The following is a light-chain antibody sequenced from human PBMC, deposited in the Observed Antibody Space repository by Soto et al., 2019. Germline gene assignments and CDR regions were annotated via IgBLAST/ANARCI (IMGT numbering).Light chain of an antibody. J-gene: IGKJ3*01. CDR3: QHYSSSPPEFT. CDR1: QSVTSSY. V-gene: IGKV3-20*01. CDR2: GAS. Sequence: EIVLTQSPGTLPLSPGERATLSCRASQSVTSSYLAWYQQRPGQAPRLLIFGASYRATGIPGRFSGSGSGTDFTLTISRLEPEDFAVYYCQHYSSSPPEFTFGPGTKVDSK.